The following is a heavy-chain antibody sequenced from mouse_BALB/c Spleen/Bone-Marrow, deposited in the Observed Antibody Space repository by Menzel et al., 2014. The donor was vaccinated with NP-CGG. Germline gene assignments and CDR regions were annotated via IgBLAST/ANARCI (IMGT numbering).Heavy chain of an antibody. Sequence: EVQLVESGGGLVRPGGSLKLSCAASGFTFSDYYMYWVRQTPEKRLEWVATISDGGSYTDYPGSVKGRFTISRDNAKNNLYLQMSSLKSEDTAMYFCARTYRPFALDYWGQGTSVTVSS. D-gene: IGHD2-14*01. CDR2: ISDGGSYT. V-gene: IGHV5-4*02. CDR1: GFTFSDYY. J-gene: IGHJ4*01. CDR3: ARTYRPFALDY.